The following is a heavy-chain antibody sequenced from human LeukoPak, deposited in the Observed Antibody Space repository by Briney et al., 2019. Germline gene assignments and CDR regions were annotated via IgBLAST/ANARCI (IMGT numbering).Heavy chain of an antibody. V-gene: IGHV3-11*01. CDR3: ARDKGTSYLSSFDY. CDR2: ISSSSGSTI. J-gene: IGHJ4*02. Sequence: GGSLRLSCAASGFTFSDYYMSWIRQAPGKGLEWVSYISSSSGSTIYYADSVKGRFTISRDNAKNSLYLQMNSLRAEDTAVYYCARDKGTSYLSSFDYWGQGTLVTVSS. CDR1: GFTFSDYY. D-gene: IGHD6-6*01.